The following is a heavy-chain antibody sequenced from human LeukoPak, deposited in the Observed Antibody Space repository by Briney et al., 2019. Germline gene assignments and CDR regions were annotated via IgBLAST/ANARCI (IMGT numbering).Heavy chain of an antibody. CDR1: GFSFSSHW. J-gene: IGHJ3*02. V-gene: IGHV3-74*03. CDR2: LNSDGSSR. CDR3: ATGNYYAFDI. D-gene: IGHD1-7*01. Sequence: GGSLRLSCVASGFSFSSHWMPWVRQAPGKGLVWVSCLNSDGSSRTYADSVRGRFTISRDNAKNTLYLEMNGLRAEDTAVYYCATGNYYAFDIWGQGTMVTVSS.